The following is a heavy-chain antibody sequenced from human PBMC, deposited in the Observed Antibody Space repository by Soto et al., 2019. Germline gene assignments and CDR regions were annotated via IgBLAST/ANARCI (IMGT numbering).Heavy chain of an antibody. CDR1: GFTFDDYA. CDR2: ISWNSGSI. V-gene: IGHV3-9*01. Sequence: PGGSLRLSCAASGFTFDDYAMHWVRQAPGKGLEWVSGISWNSGSIGYAESVKGRFTISRDNAKNSLYLQMNSLRAEDTALYYCAKDIARPCTSCYYYYGMDVWGQGTTVTSP. J-gene: IGHJ6*02. D-gene: IGHD2-2*01. CDR3: AKDIARPCTSCYYYYGMDV.